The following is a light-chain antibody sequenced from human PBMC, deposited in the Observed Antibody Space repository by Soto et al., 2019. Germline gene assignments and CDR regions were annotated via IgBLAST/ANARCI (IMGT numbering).Light chain of an antibody. CDR2: GES. Sequence: EIVFMQCPGTLSLSPGERATLSCRASQSVSNNYLAWYQQKPGQAPRLLIYGESNRATGIPDRFSGSGSGTDFTLTISRLEPEEFAVYYCQQYGSSGTVGQGTKVENK. V-gene: IGKV3-20*01. CDR3: QQYGSSGT. J-gene: IGKJ1*01. CDR1: QSVSNNY.